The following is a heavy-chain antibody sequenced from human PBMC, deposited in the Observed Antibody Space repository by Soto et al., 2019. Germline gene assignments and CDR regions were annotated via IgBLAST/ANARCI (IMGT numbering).Heavy chain of an antibody. J-gene: IGHJ4*02. Sequence: ASVKVSCNASGYTFTSYGISWVRQAPGQGLEWMGIISPSGGNTSYAQKFQGRVTMTRDTSTSTVYMELSSLRSEDTAVYYCARGLRWSPVPQNYFDYWGQGTLVTVSS. CDR1: GYTFTSYG. D-gene: IGHD4-17*01. V-gene: IGHV1-46*01. CDR3: ARGLRWSPVPQNYFDY. CDR2: ISPSGGNT.